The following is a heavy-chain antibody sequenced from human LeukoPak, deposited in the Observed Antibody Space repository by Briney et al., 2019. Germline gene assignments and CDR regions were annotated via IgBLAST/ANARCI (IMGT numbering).Heavy chain of an antibody. J-gene: IGHJ3*02. CDR3: ATAALMYPLDYGDYVGGWEAFDI. CDR2: ISWNSGSI. CDR1: GFTFDDYA. V-gene: IGHV3-9*01. Sequence: QPGRSLRLSCAASGFTFDDYAMHWVRQAPGKGLEWVSGISWNSGSIGYADSVKGRFTISRDNAKDSLYLQMNSLRAEDTAVYYCATAALMYPLDYGDYVGGWEAFDIWGQGTMVTVSS. D-gene: IGHD4-17*01.